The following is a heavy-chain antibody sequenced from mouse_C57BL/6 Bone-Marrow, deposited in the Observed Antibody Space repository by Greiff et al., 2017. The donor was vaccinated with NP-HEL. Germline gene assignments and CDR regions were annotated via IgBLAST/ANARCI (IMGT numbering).Heavy chain of an antibody. CDR2: INPSTGGT. CDR1: GYSFTGYY. CDR3: ARWEGYYAYY. J-gene: IGHJ2*01. Sequence: EVQLQQSGPELVKPGASVKISCKASGYSFTGYYMNWVKQSPEKSLEWIGEINPSTGGTTYNQKFKAKATLTVDKSSSTAYMQLKSLTSEDSAVYYCARWEGYYAYYWGQGTTLTVSS. V-gene: IGHV1-42*01. D-gene: IGHD2-3*01.